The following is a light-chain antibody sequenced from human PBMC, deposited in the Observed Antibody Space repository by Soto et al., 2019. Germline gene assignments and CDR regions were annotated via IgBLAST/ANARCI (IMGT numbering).Light chain of an antibody. CDR2: WAS. J-gene: IGKJ4*01. V-gene: IGKV4-1*01. CDR3: QEYYSFPLT. Sequence: DIVMTQSPDSLAVSLGERATINCKSSQSVLYSSNNKNNLAWYQQKPGQPPKLLIYWASTRESGVPDRFSGRGSGTDFTLTISRLQAEDGAVYYCQEYYSFPLTFGGGTKVEIK. CDR1: QSVLYSSNNKNN.